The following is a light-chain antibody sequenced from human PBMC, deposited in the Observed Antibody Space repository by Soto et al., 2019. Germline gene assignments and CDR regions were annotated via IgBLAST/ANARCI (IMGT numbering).Light chain of an antibody. J-gene: IGKJ3*01. CDR1: QGIANY. V-gene: IGKV1-27*01. CDR2: GAS. CDR3: QSYLSAPFT. Sequence: DIQMTQSPSSLSASVGDKVIITCRATQGIANYLAWYQQKPGKAPKLLIYGASTLQSGVPSRFSGIGSGTDFTLTISSLQAEDVATYYCQSYLSAPFTFGPGTSVDIK.